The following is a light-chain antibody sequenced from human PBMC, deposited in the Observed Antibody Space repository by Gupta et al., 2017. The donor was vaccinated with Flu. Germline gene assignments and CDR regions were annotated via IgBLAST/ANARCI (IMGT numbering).Light chain of an antibody. CDR2: LGS. CDR3: SRAVQTPRT. V-gene: IGKV2-28*01. CDR1: QSLLHSNEYNY. J-gene: IGKJ1*01. Sequence: DIVLTQSPLSLPVTPGEPASISCRSSQSLLHSNEYNYLDWYLLKPGQSPQLLIYLGSNRASGVPDRFSGSGSRTDFTLKIIRVEAEDIGVYFCSRAVQTPRTFGQGTKVEIK.